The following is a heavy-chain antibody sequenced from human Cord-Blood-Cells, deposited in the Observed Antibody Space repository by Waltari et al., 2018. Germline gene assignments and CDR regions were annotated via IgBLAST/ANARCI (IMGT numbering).Heavy chain of an antibody. J-gene: IGHJ6*02. CDR2: ISGSGGST. CDR3: AKVIAAAAKYGMDV. V-gene: IGHV3-23*01. CDR1: GFTFSSYA. Sequence: EVQLLESGGGLVQPGGSLRLSCAASGFTFSSYAMSWVRQAPGTGLEWVSAISGSGGSTYYADSVKGRCTISRDNSKNTLYLQMNSLRAEDTAVYYCAKVIAAAAKYGMDVWGQGTTVTVSS. D-gene: IGHD6-13*01.